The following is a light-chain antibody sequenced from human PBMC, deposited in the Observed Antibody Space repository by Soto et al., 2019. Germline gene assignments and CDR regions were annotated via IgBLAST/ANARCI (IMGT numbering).Light chain of an antibody. Sequence: IVLTQSPSTLSLSAGERAILSCRTSQSVSTFLAWFQQKPGQPPRLLIYNASNRTTGIPARFSGSGSGTDLTLTISSLEPEDFAVYYCQQRGDWPPITFGQGTRLEIK. CDR2: NAS. CDR1: QSVSTF. V-gene: IGKV3-11*01. J-gene: IGKJ5*01. CDR3: QQRGDWPPIT.